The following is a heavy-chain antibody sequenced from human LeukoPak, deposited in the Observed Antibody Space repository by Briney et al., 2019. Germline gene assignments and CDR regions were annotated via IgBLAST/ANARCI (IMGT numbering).Heavy chain of an antibody. CDR2: ISSSGSTI. CDR1: GFTFSSYE. D-gene: IGHD2-15*01. J-gene: IGHJ5*02. V-gene: IGHV3-48*03. Sequence: PGGSLRLSCAASGFTFSSYEMNWVRQAPGKGLEWVSYISSSGSTIYYADSVKGRFTISRDNAKNSLYLQMNSLRAEDTAVYYCARGRYCSGGSCPTRPNWFDPWGQGTLVTVSS. CDR3: ARGRYCSGGSCPTRPNWFDP.